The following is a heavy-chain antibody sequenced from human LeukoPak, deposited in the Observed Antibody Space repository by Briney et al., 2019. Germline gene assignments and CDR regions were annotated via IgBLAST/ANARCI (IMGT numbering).Heavy chain of an antibody. Sequence: SETLSLTCAVYGGSFSGYYWSWIRQPPGKGLEWIGEINHSGSTNYNPSLKSRVTISVDTSKNQFSLKLSSVTAADTAVYYCARLQRLGELYWGQGTLVTVSS. CDR2: INHSGST. CDR1: GGSFSGYY. CDR3: ARLQRLGELY. D-gene: IGHD3-16*01. J-gene: IGHJ4*02. V-gene: IGHV4-34*01.